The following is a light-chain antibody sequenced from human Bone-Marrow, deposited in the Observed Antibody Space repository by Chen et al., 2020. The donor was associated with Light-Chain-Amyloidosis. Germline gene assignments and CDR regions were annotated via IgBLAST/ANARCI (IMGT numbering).Light chain of an antibody. Sequence: EIVLTQSPGTLSLSPGEGANLSCRVSQTISSNYLTWYQQKFGQAPRLLIYGSSSRATGIPDRCTGIGSGTDFTLTINRLEPEDFAMYYCQQYGTSPLTFGGGTKVEI. J-gene: IGKJ4*01. V-gene: IGKV3-20*01. CDR3: QQYGTSPLT. CDR2: GSS. CDR1: QTISSNY.